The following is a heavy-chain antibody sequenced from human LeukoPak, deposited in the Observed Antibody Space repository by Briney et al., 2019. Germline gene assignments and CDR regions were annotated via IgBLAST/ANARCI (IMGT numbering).Heavy chain of an antibody. Sequence: GGSLRLSCAASGFTFSTYWMHWVRQDPGKGLVWVSHINSDGSITAYADSVKGRFTISRDNAKNTLYLEMNSLRAEDTAVYYCTRGPVAMSTIADYWGQGTLVTVSS. J-gene: IGHJ4*02. D-gene: IGHD5-24*01. V-gene: IGHV3-74*01. CDR3: TRGPVAMSTIADY. CDR2: INSDGSIT. CDR1: GFTFSTYW.